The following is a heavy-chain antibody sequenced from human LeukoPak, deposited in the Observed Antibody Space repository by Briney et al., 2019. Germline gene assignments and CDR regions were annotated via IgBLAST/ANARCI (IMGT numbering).Heavy chain of an antibody. J-gene: IGHJ4*02. D-gene: IGHD1-26*01. CDR1: GFTFSSYW. Sequence: GGSLRLSCAASGFTFSSYWMHWVRQAPGKGLVWVSRINTDGSSTSYADSVKGRFTISRDNAKNTLYLQMNSLRAEDTAVYYCARDAGSYSYFDYWGQGTLVTVSS. CDR2: INTDGSST. V-gene: IGHV3-74*01. CDR3: ARDAGSYSYFDY.